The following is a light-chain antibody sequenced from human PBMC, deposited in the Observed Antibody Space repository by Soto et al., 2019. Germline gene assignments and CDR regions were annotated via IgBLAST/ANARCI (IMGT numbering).Light chain of an antibody. CDR1: QSLSSDS. CDR3: HQYGSSPLT. J-gene: IGKJ4*01. Sequence: ENVLTQFPGTLSLCPGDRATLSCRASQSLSSDSLAWYQQKPGQAPRLLIYGASSRANGIPDRFSGSGSGTDFTLTISRLEPEDFAVYYCHQYGSSPLTFGGGTKVDI. V-gene: IGKV3-20*01. CDR2: GAS.